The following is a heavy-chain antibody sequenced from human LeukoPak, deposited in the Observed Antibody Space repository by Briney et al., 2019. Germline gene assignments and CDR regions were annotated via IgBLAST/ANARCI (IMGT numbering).Heavy chain of an antibody. Sequence: SETLSLTCTVSGGSISSYYWSWIRQPAGKGLEWIGRIYTSGSTNYNPSLKSRLTISVDTPKNQFSLKLSSVTAADTAVYYCAQSLGASTWFGNWFDPWGQGTLVTVSS. V-gene: IGHV4-4*07. CDR3: AQSLGASTWFGNWFDP. CDR1: GGSISSYY. CDR2: IYTSGST. D-gene: IGHD3-10*01. J-gene: IGHJ5*02.